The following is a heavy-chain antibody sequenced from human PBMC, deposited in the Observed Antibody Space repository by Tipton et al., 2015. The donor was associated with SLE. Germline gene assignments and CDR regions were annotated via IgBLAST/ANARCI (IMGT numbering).Heavy chain of an antibody. D-gene: IGHD3-10*01. V-gene: IGHV4-30-2*01. Sequence: TLSLTCAVSGGSISSGGYSWSWIRQPPGKGLEWIGYIYHSGSTYYNPSLKSRVTISVDRSKNQFSLKLSSVTAADTAGYYCARGDRGSQGAFDIWGQGTMVTVSS. CDR1: GGSISSGGYS. CDR2: IYHSGST. CDR3: ARGDRGSQGAFDI. J-gene: IGHJ3*02.